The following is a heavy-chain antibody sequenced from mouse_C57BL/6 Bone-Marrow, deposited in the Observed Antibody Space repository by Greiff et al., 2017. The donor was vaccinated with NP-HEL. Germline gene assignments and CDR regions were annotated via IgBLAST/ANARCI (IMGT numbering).Heavy chain of an antibody. J-gene: IGHJ4*01. Sequence: EVKLVESGGGLVQPGGSLKLSCAASGFTFSDYYMYWVRQTPEKRLEWVAYISNGGGSTYYPDTVKGRFTISRDNAKNTLYLQMSRLKSEDTAMYYCARHGTASSGYVYAMDYWGQGTSVTVSS. CDR1: GFTFSDYY. D-gene: IGHD3-2*02. CDR3: ARHGTASSGYVYAMDY. CDR2: ISNGGGST. V-gene: IGHV5-12*01.